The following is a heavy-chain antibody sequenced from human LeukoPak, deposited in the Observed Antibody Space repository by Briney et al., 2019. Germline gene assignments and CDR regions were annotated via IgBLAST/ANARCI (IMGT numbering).Heavy chain of an antibody. J-gene: IGHJ5*02. V-gene: IGHV7-4-1*02. CDR2: INTNTGNP. D-gene: IGHD3-10*01. CDR1: GYTFTSYA. Sequence: ASVKVSRKASGYTFTSYAMNWVRQAPGQGLEWMGWINTNTGNPTYAQGFTGRFVFSLDTSVSTAYLQISSLKAEDTAVYYCARDVLWFGEGPMWFDPWGQGTLVTVSS. CDR3: ARDVLWFGEGPMWFDP.